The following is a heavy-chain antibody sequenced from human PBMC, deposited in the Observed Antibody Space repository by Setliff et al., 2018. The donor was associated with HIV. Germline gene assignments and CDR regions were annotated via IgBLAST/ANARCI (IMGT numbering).Heavy chain of an antibody. CDR1: GSGFSTYW. Sequence: PGESLKISCKTSGSGFSTYWVGWVRQMPGKGLEWLGILYFGDSDPKYNPSFEGRVTISDDKSIKTAFLQWRSLQTSDTGIYYCARGRGGYFGGGRYYNLPYFDSWGQRTLVTVSS. D-gene: IGHD2-15*01. CDR3: ARGRGGYFGGGRYYNLPYFDS. J-gene: IGHJ4*02. V-gene: IGHV5-51*01. CDR2: LYFGDSDP.